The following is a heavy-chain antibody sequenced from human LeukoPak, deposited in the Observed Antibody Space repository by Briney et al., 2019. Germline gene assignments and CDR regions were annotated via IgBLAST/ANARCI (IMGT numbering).Heavy chain of an antibody. J-gene: IGHJ5*02. Sequence: SETLSLTCTVSGGSISGYYWSWIRQPPGKGLEWIGYIYYSGTTNYYPSLKSRVTISIDTSKNQFSLKVSSVTAADTAVYYCARAHSSGWPHMFDPWGQGTLVTVPS. V-gene: IGHV4-59*01. CDR3: ARAHSSGWPHMFDP. CDR2: IYYSGTT. D-gene: IGHD6-19*01. CDR1: GGSISGYY.